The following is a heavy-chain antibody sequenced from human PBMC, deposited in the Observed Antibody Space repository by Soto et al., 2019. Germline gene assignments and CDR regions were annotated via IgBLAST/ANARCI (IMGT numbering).Heavy chain of an antibody. CDR1: GFTVSNTF. Sequence: GGSLRLSCAASGFTVSNTFMTWVRQAPGKGLEWVSVIYSGGTTYYADSVKGRFTISRDNSKNTLYLQMNSLRAEDTAVYYCATRPYYDFWSGSTNYYYYGMDVWGQGTTVTVSS. V-gene: IGHV3-53*01. J-gene: IGHJ6*02. CDR3: ATRPYYDFWSGSTNYYYYGMDV. D-gene: IGHD3-3*01. CDR2: IYSGGTT.